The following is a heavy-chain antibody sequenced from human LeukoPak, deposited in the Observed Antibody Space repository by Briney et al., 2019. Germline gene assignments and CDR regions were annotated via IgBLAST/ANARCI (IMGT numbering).Heavy chain of an antibody. CDR3: ARHLPYYPQYYMDV. CDR1: GGSISSSSYY. CDR2: IYYSGST. Sequence: SETLSLTCTVSGGSISSSSYYWGWIRQPPGKGLGWIGSIYYSGSTYYNPSLKSRVTISVDTSKNQFSLKLSSVTAADTAVYYCARHLPYYPQYYMDVWGKGTTVTVSS. J-gene: IGHJ6*03. D-gene: IGHD2/OR15-2a*01. V-gene: IGHV4-39*01.